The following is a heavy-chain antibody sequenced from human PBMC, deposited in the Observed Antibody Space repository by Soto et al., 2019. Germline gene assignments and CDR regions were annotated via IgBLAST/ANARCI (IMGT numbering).Heavy chain of an antibody. CDR2: IIHLQHTS. Sequence: QVQLLQSGAEVKKPGSSVKVSCKVSGGAFTKYSLNGVRHAPGQGLEWLGGIIHLQHTSNYSLKFVGSSSVTPDISTSTVAMFLSGLTSDDTATYYWASWSNWNPRYYHGMDVWGQGTTVTGSS. CDR1: GGAFTKYS. J-gene: IGHJ6*02. CDR3: ASWSNWNPRYYHGMDV. D-gene: IGHD1-1*01. V-gene: IGHV1-69*06.